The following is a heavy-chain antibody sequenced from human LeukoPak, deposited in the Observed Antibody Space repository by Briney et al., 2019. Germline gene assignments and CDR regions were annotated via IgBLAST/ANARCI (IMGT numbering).Heavy chain of an antibody. CDR2: MSHSGTSI. CDR3: ATDLRYGSNFFFQY. Sequence: GGSLRLSCAASGFTFNTYIMHWVRQSPGKGLEWVAVMSHSGTSIDYADSVKGRFTISRDNSKNTLYLQMNGLQTDDTAVYYCATDLRYGSNFFFQYWGLGTLVAVSS. V-gene: IGHV3-30*14. CDR1: GFTFNTYI. D-gene: IGHD5-18*01. J-gene: IGHJ4*02.